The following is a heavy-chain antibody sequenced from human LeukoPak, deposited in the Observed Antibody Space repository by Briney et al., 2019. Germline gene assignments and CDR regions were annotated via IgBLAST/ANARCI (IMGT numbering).Heavy chain of an antibody. CDR2: ISSSSTYI. CDR3: AREDSYYYGSGSYPFDY. CDR1: GFTFSTYS. Sequence: GGSLRLSCAASGFTFSTYSMNWVRQAPGKGLEWVSSISSSSTYIHYADSVKGRFTISRDNAQNSLYLQMNSLRAEDTAVYYCAREDSYYYGSGSYPFDYWGQGTLVTVSS. J-gene: IGHJ4*02. V-gene: IGHV3-21*01. D-gene: IGHD3-10*01.